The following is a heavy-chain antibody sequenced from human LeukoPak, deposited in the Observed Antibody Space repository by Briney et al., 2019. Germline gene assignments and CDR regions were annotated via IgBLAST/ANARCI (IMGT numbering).Heavy chain of an antibody. J-gene: IGHJ4*02. CDR1: GYTFTSYG. V-gene: IGHV1-18*01. Sequence: GASVKVSCKASGYTFTSYGISWVRQAPGQGLEWMGWISAYNGNTNYAQKLQGRVTMTTDTSTSTAYMDLRSLRSDDTAVYYCARDRKIFQYSSGWYRSGATYYFDYWGQGTLVTVSS. D-gene: IGHD6-19*01. CDR2: ISAYNGNT. CDR3: ARDRKIFQYSSGWYRSGATYYFDY.